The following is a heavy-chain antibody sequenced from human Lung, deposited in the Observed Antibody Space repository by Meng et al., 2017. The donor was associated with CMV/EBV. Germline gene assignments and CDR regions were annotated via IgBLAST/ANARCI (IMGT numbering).Heavy chain of an antibody. CDR3: ASFPPPGKQWLVTDY. Sequence: QVPPQAPGPGLGKPSGTLSLTCAVSGGSISSSNWWSWVRQPPGKGLEWIGEIYHSGSTNYNPSLKSRVTISVDKSKNQFSLKLSSVTAADTAVYYCASFPPPGKQWLVTDYWGQGTLVTVSS. J-gene: IGHJ4*02. V-gene: IGHV4-4*02. CDR1: GGSISSSNW. CDR2: IYHSGST. D-gene: IGHD6-19*01.